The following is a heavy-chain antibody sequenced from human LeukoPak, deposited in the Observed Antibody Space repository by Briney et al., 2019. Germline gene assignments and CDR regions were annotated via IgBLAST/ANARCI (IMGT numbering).Heavy chain of an antibody. J-gene: IGHJ4*02. Sequence: GESLKISCKGSGYSFTTYWICWVRQMPGKGLEWMGIIYPGDSDTRYSPPFQGQVTISADKSINTAYLQWSSLKASDTAMYYCARPVGLMVYAPDYWGQGTLVTVSS. D-gene: IGHD2-8*01. V-gene: IGHV5-51*01. CDR3: ARPVGLMVYAPDY. CDR2: IYPGDSDT. CDR1: GYSFTTYW.